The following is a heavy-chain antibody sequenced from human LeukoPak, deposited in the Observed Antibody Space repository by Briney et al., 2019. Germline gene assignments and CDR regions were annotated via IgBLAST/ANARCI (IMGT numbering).Heavy chain of an antibody. J-gene: IGHJ4*02. CDR3: ARDREAMVRGVIIRWIDY. Sequence: KPSETLSLTCTVSGGSISSSSYYWGWIRQPPGKGLEWIGSIYYSGSTYYNPSLKSRVTISVDTSKNQFSLKLSSVTAADTAVYYCARDREAMVRGVIIRWIDYWGQGTLVTVSS. CDR1: GGSISSSSYY. CDR2: IYYSGST. D-gene: IGHD3-10*01. V-gene: IGHV4-39*07.